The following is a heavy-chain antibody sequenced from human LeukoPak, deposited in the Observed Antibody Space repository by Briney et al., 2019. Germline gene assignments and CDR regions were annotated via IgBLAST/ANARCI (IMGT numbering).Heavy chain of an antibody. J-gene: IGHJ3*02. CDR1: GLTFSGYG. D-gene: IGHD3-22*01. Sequence: PGGSLRLSCAVSGLTFSGYGMHWVRQAPGKGLEWVAVVSYDGSNKYYADSVKGRFTISRDNSKNTLYLQMNSLRAEDTAVYYCAKPPNYDSDAFDIWGQGTMVTVSS. CDR2: VSYDGSNK. V-gene: IGHV3-30*18. CDR3: AKPPNYDSDAFDI.